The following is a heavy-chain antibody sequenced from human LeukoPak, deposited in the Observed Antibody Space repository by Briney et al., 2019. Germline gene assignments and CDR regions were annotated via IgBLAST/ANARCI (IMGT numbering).Heavy chain of an antibody. CDR3: ASGYSSDYGGNAY. Sequence: GGSLRLSCAASGFTFSTYWMHWVRQASGKGLVWVSRINSDGSSTNYADSVKGRFTISRDNAKNTLYLQMNSLRAEDTAVYYCASGYSSDYGGNAYWGQGTLVTVSS. D-gene: IGHD4-23*01. J-gene: IGHJ4*02. CDR2: INSDGSST. CDR1: GFTFSTYW. V-gene: IGHV3-74*01.